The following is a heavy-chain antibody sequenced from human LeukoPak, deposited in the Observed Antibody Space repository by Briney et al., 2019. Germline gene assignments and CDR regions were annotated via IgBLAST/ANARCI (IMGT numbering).Heavy chain of an antibody. J-gene: IGHJ4*02. CDR2: ISASNGDS. D-gene: IGHD2-21*01. Sequence: ASEKVSCKASGYSFSNYGVSWVRQAPGQGLEWRVWISASNGDSNFAPNLHDRITLTTDTSTGTAYMELRSLRSDDTAVYFCARDSRTYCRGIDCPYFDCWGQGTLVSVSS. CDR3: ARDSRTYCRGIDCPYFDC. V-gene: IGHV1-18*01. CDR1: GYSFSNYG.